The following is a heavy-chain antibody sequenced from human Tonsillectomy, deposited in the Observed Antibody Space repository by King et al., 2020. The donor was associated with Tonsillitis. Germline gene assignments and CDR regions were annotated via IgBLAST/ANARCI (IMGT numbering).Heavy chain of an antibody. J-gene: IGHJ4*02. V-gene: IGHV3-53*01. CDR1: GFTVSSNY. Sequence: VQLVESGGGLIQPGGSLRLSCAASGFTVSSNYMTWVRQAPGKGLEWVSVIYSGGSTYYAESVKGRFTISRDNSKNTLYLQMNSLRAEDTAVYFCARSTYYYDNSGYYDLDDWGQGTLVTVSS. CDR2: IYSGGST. CDR3: ARSTYYYDNSGYYDLDD. D-gene: IGHD3-22*01.